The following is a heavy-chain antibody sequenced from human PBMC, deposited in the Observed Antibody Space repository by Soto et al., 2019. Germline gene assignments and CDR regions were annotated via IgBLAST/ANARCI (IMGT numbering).Heavy chain of an antibody. CDR3: VRDRSRFTTLPASLVFWFDY. D-gene: IGHD3-22*01. Sequence: PGGSLRLSCAASGFTFSSYSMYWVRQAQGKGLEWVSSISSSSSYIYYADSVKGRFTISRDNAKNSLYLQMNSLRAEDTGLYLCVRDRSRFTTLPASLVFWFDYWGHGTLVTVSS. J-gene: IGHJ4*01. CDR2: ISSSSSYI. V-gene: IGHV3-21*01. CDR1: GFTFSSYS.